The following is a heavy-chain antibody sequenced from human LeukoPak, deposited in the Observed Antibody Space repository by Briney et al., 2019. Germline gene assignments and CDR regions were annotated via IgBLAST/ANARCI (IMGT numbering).Heavy chain of an antibody. CDR2: IIPIFGTA. CDR3: ARGRYDSSSKYFDY. D-gene: IGHD3-22*01. Sequence: GASVKVSCKASGGAFSSYAISWVRQAPGQGLEWMGGIIPIFGTANYAQKFQGRVTITTDESTSTAYMELSSLRSEDTAVYYCARGRYDSSSKYFDYWGQGTLVTVSS. CDR1: GGAFSSYA. J-gene: IGHJ4*02. V-gene: IGHV1-69*05.